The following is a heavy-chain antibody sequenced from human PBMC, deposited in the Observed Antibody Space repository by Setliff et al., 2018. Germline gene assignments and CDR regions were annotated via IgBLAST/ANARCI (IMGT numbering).Heavy chain of an antibody. Sequence: SETLSLTCSVSGASITSGGFYWTWIRQPAGKGLEWIGHISPSGCTTYNPSVKSRVTISLDTSKNQFSLKLSSVAAADTAVYYCARGFDVCGGGACYTDGPYYFDYWGLGTLVTVSS. V-gene: IGHV4-61*09. D-gene: IGHD2-21*02. CDR1: GASITSGGFY. CDR2: ISPSGCT. CDR3: ARGFDVCGGGACYTDGPYYFDY. J-gene: IGHJ4*02.